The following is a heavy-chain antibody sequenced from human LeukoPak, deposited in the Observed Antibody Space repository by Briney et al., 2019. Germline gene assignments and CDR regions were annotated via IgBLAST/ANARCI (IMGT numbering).Heavy chain of an antibody. CDR1: GFTFDDYA. D-gene: IGHD3-16*01. Sequence: GGTLRLACAASGFTFDDYAMHCVRHAPGKGLECVSGISWHSGSIAYADPVKGRFTITRDNAKNALYLQMISLRAEDGALFYCAKDRPRHGYVSALHVWGQGTTVTVSS. CDR3: AKDRPRHGYVSALHV. V-gene: IGHV3-9*01. CDR2: ISWHSGSI. J-gene: IGHJ6*02.